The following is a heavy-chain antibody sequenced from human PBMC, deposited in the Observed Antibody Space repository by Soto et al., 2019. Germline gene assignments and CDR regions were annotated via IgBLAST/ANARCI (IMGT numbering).Heavy chain of an antibody. V-gene: IGHV3-33*01. CDR2: IWYDGSNK. Sequence: QVQLVESGGGVVQPGRSLRLSCAASGFTFSSYGMHWVRQAPGKGLEWVAVIWYDGSNKYYADSVKGRFTISRDNSKKTLYLQRNRLRAEDTAVYYCAIVPRYYDFWSGINYYMDVWGKGTTVTVSS. CDR1: GFTFSSYG. J-gene: IGHJ6*03. D-gene: IGHD3-3*01. CDR3: AIVPRYYDFWSGINYYMDV.